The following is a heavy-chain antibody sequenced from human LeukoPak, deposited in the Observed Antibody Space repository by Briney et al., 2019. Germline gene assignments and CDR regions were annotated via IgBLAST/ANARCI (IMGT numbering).Heavy chain of an antibody. V-gene: IGHV3-30*02. CDR2: IRYDGSNK. CDR1: GFTFSNYG. Sequence: PGGSLRLSCAASGFTFSNYGMHWVRQAPGKGLEWVAFIRYDGSNKYYVDSVKGRFTISRDNSKNTLDLQMNSLRAEDTAVCYCAKGRESGGSYSCDYWGQGTLVTVSS. CDR3: AKGRESGGSYSCDY. J-gene: IGHJ4*02. D-gene: IGHD1-26*01.